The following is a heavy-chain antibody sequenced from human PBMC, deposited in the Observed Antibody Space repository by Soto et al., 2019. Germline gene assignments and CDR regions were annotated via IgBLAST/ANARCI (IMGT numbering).Heavy chain of an antibody. V-gene: IGHV3-64D*06. CDR2: INANGGST. D-gene: IGHD2-21*01. CDR3: AKGRSGEYYSDALVV. J-gene: IGHJ6*02. CDR1: GFRFNSFA. Sequence: GESLKISCSTSGFRFNSFAIHWVRQAPGKGLEYVSAINANGGSTYFADSVKGRFSISRDASRNNVFLEMNSLSPEDTAVYHCAKGRSGEYYSDALVVWGQGTTVTVSS.